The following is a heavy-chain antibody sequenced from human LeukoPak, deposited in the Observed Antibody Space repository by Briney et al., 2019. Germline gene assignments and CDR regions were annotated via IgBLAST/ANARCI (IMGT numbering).Heavy chain of an antibody. D-gene: IGHD3-3*01. V-gene: IGHV4-39*07. CDR2: IYYSGST. J-gene: IGHJ6*03. Sequence: SETLSLTCTVSGGSISSSSYYWGWIRQPPGKGLEWIGSIYYSGSTYYNPSLKSRVTMSVDTSRNQFSLKLSSVTAADTAVYYCARGGYYTLEYYYYMEVWGKGTTVTVSS. CDR1: GGSISSSSYY. CDR3: ARGGYYTLEYYYYMEV.